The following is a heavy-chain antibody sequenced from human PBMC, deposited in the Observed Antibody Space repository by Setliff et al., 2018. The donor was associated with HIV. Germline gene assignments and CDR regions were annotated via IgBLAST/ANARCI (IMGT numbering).Heavy chain of an antibody. V-gene: IGHV3-21*01. CDR2: ISSSSSYI. J-gene: IGHJ4*02. CDR3: ARVKRDYYDSSGSTYYFDY. Sequence: GGSLRLSCAASGFTFRSYSMNWVRQAPGKGLEWVSSISSSSSYIYYADSVKGRFTISRDNAKNSLYLQVDSLRADDTAVYYCARVKRDYYDSSGSTYYFDYWGQGTLVTVSS. CDR1: GFTFRSYS. D-gene: IGHD3-22*01.